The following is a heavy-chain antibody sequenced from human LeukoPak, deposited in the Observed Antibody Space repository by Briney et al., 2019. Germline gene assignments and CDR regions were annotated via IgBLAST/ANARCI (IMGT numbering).Heavy chain of an antibody. CDR2: MNPNSGNT. Sequence: ASVKVSCKASGYTFTSYDINWVRQATGQGLEWMGWMNPNSGNTGYAQKFQGRVTMTRNTSISTAYMELSSLRSEDTAVCYCARGRYHHDYGDYVSDYWGQGTLVTVSS. D-gene: IGHD4-17*01. CDR3: ARGRYHHDYGDYVSDY. J-gene: IGHJ4*02. V-gene: IGHV1-8*01. CDR1: GYTFTSYD.